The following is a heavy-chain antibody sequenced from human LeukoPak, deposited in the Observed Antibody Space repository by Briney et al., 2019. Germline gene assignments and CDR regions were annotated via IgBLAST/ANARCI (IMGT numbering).Heavy chain of an antibody. CDR1: GFTFSTYT. J-gene: IGHJ4*02. CDR3: AIDPNWGTHS. V-gene: IGHV3-23*01. CDR2: IGNNGGGI. D-gene: IGHD7-27*01. Sequence: PGGSLRLSCAASGFTFSTYTMYWVRHPPGERLEWVPIIGNNGGGIHYADSVRGRFTISRDNSKNALYLQMNSLRVEDTAVYYCAIDPNWGTHSWGQGVLVTVSS.